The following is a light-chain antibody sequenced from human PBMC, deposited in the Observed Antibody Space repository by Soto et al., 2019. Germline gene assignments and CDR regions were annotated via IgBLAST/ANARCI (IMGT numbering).Light chain of an antibody. V-gene: IGKV3-11*01. Sequence: EIILTQSPATLSLSPGERATISCRASQSVSSYLAWFQQKPGQAPRLLIYDASNRATGIPVRFSGSGSGTDFTLTISSLEPEDFAVYYCQQRINWPLTFGGGTKVDIK. CDR3: QQRINWPLT. CDR1: QSVSSY. CDR2: DAS. J-gene: IGKJ4*01.